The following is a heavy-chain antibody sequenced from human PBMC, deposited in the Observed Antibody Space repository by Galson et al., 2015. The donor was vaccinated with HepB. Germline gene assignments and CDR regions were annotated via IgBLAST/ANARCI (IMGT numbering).Heavy chain of an antibody. CDR3: AGNTGYSSGWKNAFDI. J-gene: IGHJ3*02. CDR2: INPSGGST. CDR1: GYTFTSYY. V-gene: IGHV1-46*01. Sequence: SVKVSCKASGYTFTSYYMHWVRQAPGQGLEWMGIINPSGGSTSYAQKFQGRVTMTRDTSTSTVYMELSSLRSEDTAVYYCAGNTGYSSGWKNAFDIWGQGTMVTVSS. D-gene: IGHD6-19*01.